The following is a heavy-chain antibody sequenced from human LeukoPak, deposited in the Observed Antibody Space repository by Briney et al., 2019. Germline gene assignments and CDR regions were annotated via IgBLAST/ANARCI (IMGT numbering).Heavy chain of an antibody. V-gene: IGHV6-1*01. Sequence: SQTLSLTCAISGDSVSSNSAAWNWIRQSPSRGLEWLGRTYYRSKWYNDYALSVKSRITINPDISKNQFSLQLNSMTPEDTAVYYCARGAYSSSLYILFDYWGQGTLVAVSS. J-gene: IGHJ4*02. CDR2: TYYRSKWYN. CDR3: ARGAYSSSLYILFDY. D-gene: IGHD6-13*01. CDR1: GDSVSSNSAA.